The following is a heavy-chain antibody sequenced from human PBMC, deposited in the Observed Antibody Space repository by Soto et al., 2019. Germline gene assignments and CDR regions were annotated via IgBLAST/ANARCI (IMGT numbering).Heavy chain of an antibody. Sequence: GSGPTLVNPTQTLTLTCTFSGFSLSTSGVTVGWIRQPPGKALEWLALIYWDDDKRYSPSLKPRLTITKDTSKNQVVLTMTNVDPVDTATYYCAHRRIDASSNYHFGYWGQGALVTVSS. CDR3: AHRRIDASSNYHFGY. D-gene: IGHD2-2*01. CDR2: IYWDDDK. V-gene: IGHV2-5*02. J-gene: IGHJ4*02. CDR1: GFSLSTSGVT.